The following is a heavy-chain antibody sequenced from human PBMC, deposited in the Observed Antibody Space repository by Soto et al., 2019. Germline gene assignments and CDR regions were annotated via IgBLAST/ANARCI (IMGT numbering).Heavy chain of an antibody. J-gene: IGHJ4*02. Sequence: QVQLVQSGAEVKKPGASVKVSCKASGYTFTSYAMHWVRQAPGQRREWMGGINAVNGNTKYSPKFQGRVTITRDTSASTAYMALSSRRSEDTAVYYCARGLNGYSHYFDYWGQGTLVTVSS. CDR1: GYTFTSYA. CDR3: ARGLNGYSHYFDY. V-gene: IGHV1-3*01. CDR2: INAVNGNT. D-gene: IGHD5-18*01.